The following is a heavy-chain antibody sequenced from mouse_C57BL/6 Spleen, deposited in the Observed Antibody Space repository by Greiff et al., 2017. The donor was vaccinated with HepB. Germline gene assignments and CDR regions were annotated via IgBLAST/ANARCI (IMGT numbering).Heavy chain of an antibody. D-gene: IGHD1-1*01. J-gene: IGHJ3*01. CDR3: ARGGYGSSYGVAY. CDR1: GYTFTSYW. V-gene: IGHV1-53*01. CDR2: INPSNGGT. Sequence: VQLKQPGTELVKPGASVKLSCKASGYTFTSYWMHWVKQRPGQGLEWIGNINPSNGGTNYNEKFKSKATLTVDKSSSTAYMQLSSLTSEDSAVYYCARGGYGSSYGVAYWGQGTLVTVSA.